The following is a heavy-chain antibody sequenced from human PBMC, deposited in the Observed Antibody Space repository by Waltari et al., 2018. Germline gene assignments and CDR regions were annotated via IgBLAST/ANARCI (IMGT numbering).Heavy chain of an antibody. J-gene: IGHJ5*02. V-gene: IGHV4-59*11. D-gene: IGHD3-3*01. CDR1: GGSISSHY. CDR2: IYHSGST. CDR3: ARDHYDFGGWFDP. Sequence: QVQLQESGPGLVKPSETLSLTCTVSGGSISSHYWSWIRQPPGKGLEWIGYIYHSGSTNYNPALKSRVTISVDTSKNQFSLKLSSVTAADTAVYYCARDHYDFGGWFDPWGQGTLVTVSS.